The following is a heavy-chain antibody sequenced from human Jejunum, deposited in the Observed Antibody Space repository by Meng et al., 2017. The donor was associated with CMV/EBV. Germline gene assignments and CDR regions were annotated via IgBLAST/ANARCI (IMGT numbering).Heavy chain of an antibody. J-gene: IGHJ5*02. CDR1: GASISSYY. CDR3: AKVDGP. Sequence: LRLSCTVSGASISSYYWSWIRQPPGKGLEWIGYIYYSGSTNYNPSLKSRATISADMSKNQFSLKLRSVTAADTAVYYCAKVDGPWGQGTLGT. CDR2: IYYSGST. D-gene: IGHD2-2*03. V-gene: IGHV4-59*01.